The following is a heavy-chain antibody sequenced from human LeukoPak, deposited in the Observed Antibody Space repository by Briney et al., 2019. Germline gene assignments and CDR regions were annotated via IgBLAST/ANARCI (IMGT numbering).Heavy chain of an antibody. J-gene: IGHJ3*02. CDR2: IYYSGST. D-gene: IGHD3-9*01. CDR3: ARARYVNSFYAFDI. CDR1: GDSISSYY. V-gene: IGHV4-59*01. Sequence: SETLSLTCTVSGDSISSYYWSWIRQPPGKGLEWIGYIYYSGSTKYNPSLKSRVTIFGDTSKNQFFLKLSSVTAADTAVYYCARARYVNSFYAFDIWGQGTLVTVSS.